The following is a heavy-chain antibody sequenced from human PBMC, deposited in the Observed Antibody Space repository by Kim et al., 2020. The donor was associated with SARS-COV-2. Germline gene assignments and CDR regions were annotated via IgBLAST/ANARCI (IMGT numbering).Heavy chain of an antibody. D-gene: IGHD2-2*01. CDR1: GGSFSGYY. V-gene: IGHV4-34*01. CDR2: INHSGST. Sequence: SETLSLTCAVYGGSFSGYYWSWIRQPPGKGLEWIGEINHSGSTNYNPSLKSRVTISVDTSKNQFSLKLSSVTAADTAVYYCARVVPAAPNYYYYYYMDVWGKGTTVTVSS. CDR3: ARVVPAAPNYYYYYYMDV. J-gene: IGHJ6*03.